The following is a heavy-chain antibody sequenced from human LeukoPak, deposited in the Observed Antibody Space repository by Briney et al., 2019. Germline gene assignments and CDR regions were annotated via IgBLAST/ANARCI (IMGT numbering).Heavy chain of an antibody. V-gene: IGHV1-46*01. J-gene: IGHJ4*02. CDR2: INPSGGST. D-gene: IGHD3-22*01. CDR1: GYTFTSYY. Sequence: ASVKVSCKASGYTFTSYYMHWVRQAPGQGLEWMGIINPSGGSTSYAQKFQGRVTMTRDTSISTAYMELSRLRSDDTAVYYCARAYYYDSSGYYYDYWGQGTLVTVSS. CDR3: ARAYYYDSSGYYYDY.